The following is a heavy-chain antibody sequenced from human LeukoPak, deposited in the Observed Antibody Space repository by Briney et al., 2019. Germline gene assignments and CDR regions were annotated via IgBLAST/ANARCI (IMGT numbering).Heavy chain of an antibody. CDR3: ARDYGAASDAFDI. V-gene: IGHV1-2*02. CDR2: INPNTGGT. J-gene: IGHJ3*02. D-gene: IGHD4-17*01. CDR1: GYTFTGSY. Sequence: ASEEVSCKASGYTFTGSYMHWVRQAPGQGLEWMGWINPNTGGTNYAQKFQGRVTMARDTSISTAYMELSRLRSDDTAVYYCARDYGAASDAFDIWGQGTMVTVSS.